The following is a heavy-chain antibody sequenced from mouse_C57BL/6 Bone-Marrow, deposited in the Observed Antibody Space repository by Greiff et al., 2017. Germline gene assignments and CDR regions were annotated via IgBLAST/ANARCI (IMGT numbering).Heavy chain of an antibody. Sequence: QVQLKQSGAELARPGASVKMSCKASGYTFPSYTMHWVKQRPGQGLEWIGYINPSSGYTKYNQKFKDKATLTADKSSSTAYMQLSSLTSEDSAVYYCARLYYDYDGFAYWGQGTLVTVSA. CDR1: GYTFPSYT. CDR3: ARLYYDYDGFAY. J-gene: IGHJ3*01. V-gene: IGHV1-4*01. CDR2: INPSSGYT. D-gene: IGHD2-4*01.